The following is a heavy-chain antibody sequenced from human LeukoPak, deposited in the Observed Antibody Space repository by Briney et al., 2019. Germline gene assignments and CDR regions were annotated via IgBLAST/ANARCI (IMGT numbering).Heavy chain of an antibody. D-gene: IGHD1-26*01. Sequence: GSLRLSCAASGFTFTTYNMNWVRQPPGKGLEWIGYIYYSGSTNYNPSLKSRVAISVDTSKNQFSLKLSSVTAADTAVYYCARFNDKSGSYSFDYWGQGTLVTVSS. CDR1: GFTFTTYN. CDR2: IYYSGST. V-gene: IGHV4-59*01. J-gene: IGHJ4*02. CDR3: ARFNDKSGSYSFDY.